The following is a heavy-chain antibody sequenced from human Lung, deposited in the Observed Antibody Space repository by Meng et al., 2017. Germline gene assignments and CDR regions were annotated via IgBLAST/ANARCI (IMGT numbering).Heavy chain of an antibody. J-gene: IGHJ4*02. Sequence: GGSLRLSCAASGFTFSRHWMSWVRQAPGKGLEWVANIKEDGSDKYYVDSVKGRFTISRDNAKNSLYLQMNTLRAKDTAVYYCARSIAAAGDYWGQGTLVTVSS. D-gene: IGHD6-13*01. V-gene: IGHV3-7*01. CDR1: GFTFSRHW. CDR3: ARSIAAAGDY. CDR2: IKEDGSDK.